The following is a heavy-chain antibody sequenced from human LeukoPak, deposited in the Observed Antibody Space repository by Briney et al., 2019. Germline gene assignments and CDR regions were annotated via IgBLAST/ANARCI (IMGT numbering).Heavy chain of an antibody. D-gene: IGHD3-9*01. Sequence: PGGSLRLSCAASGFSFSSYGMSWFRQPPGKGLEWIGYTSYSGSTNYNPSLKSRVTISIDTSKNQFSLKLRSVTAADTAIYYCARQGYDILTGYIDAFDIWGQGTMVTVSS. CDR3: ARQGYDILTGYIDAFDI. V-gene: IGHV4-59*08. J-gene: IGHJ3*02. CDR2: TSYSGST. CDR1: GFSFSSYG.